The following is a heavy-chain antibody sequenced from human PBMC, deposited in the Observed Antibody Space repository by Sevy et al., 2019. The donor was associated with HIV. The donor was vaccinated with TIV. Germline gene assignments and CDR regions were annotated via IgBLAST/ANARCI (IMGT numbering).Heavy chain of an antibody. CDR2: IGYDGTDK. V-gene: IGHV3-30*02. J-gene: IGHJ4*02. CDR3: AKNTASAGTGGFDY. Sequence: GGSLRLSCTASGFTFSYYGMHWVRQAPGKGLEWVAFIGYDGTDKYYSESVKGRFDISRDNSKNTVFLEMNSLRTDDTAIYYCAKNTASAGTGGFDYWGQGALVTVSS. D-gene: IGHD6-13*01. CDR1: GFTFSYYG.